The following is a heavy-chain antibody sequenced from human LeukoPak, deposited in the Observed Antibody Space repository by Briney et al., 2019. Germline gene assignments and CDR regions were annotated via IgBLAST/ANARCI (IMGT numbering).Heavy chain of an antibody. J-gene: IGHJ4*02. D-gene: IGHD6-13*01. CDR3: ARGFIAAALFDY. CDR2: ISYDGSNK. Sequence: GGSLRLSCAASGFTFSSYAMHWVRQAPGKGLEWVAVISYDGSNKYYADSVKGRFTISRDNSKNTLYLQMNSLRAEDTAVYYCARGFIAAALFDYWGQGTLVTVSS. CDR1: GFTFSSYA. V-gene: IGHV3-30-3*01.